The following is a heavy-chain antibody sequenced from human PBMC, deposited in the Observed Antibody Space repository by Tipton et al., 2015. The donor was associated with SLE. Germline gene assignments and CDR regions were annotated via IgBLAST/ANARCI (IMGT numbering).Heavy chain of an antibody. CDR2: ISRSGSTI. CDR3: ARAGNSGGWYGDSFDY. Sequence: SLRLSCAASGFTFSSYEMNWVRQAPGKGLEWVSYISRSGSTIYYADSVKGRFTISRDNAKNSLYLQMNSLRAEDTAVYYCARAGNSGGWYGDSFDYWGQGTLVTVSS. CDR1: GFTFSSYE. V-gene: IGHV3-48*03. D-gene: IGHD6-19*01. J-gene: IGHJ4*02.